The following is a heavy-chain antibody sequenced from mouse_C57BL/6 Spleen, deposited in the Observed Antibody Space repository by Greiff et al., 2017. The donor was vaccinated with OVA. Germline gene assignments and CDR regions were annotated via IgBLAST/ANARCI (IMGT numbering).Heavy chain of an antibody. J-gene: IGHJ4*01. CDR1: GYTFTSYW. D-gene: IGHD2-4*01. V-gene: IGHV1-55*01. Sequence: VQLQQSGAELVKPGASVKMSCKASGYTFTSYWITWVKQRPGQGLEWIGDIYPGSGSTNYNEKFKSKATLTVDTSSSTAYMQLSSLTSEDSAVYYGARRDDDYYYAMDYWGQGTSVTVSS. CDR3: ARRDDDYYYAMDY. CDR2: IYPGSGST.